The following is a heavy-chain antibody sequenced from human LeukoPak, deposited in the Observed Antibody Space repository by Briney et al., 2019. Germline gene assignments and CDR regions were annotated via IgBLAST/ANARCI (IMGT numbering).Heavy chain of an antibody. J-gene: IGHJ4*02. CDR3: ARVFPGTTWFDY. CDR2: INPSGGST. CDR1: GYTFTNYY. Sequence: ASVKVSCKASGYTFTNYYIHWVRQAPGQGLEWMGFINPSGGSTSYAQKFQGRVTMTGDTSTNTVYMELRSLRSDDTAVYYCARVFPGTTWFDYWGQGTLVTVSS. V-gene: IGHV1-46*01. D-gene: IGHD1-7*01.